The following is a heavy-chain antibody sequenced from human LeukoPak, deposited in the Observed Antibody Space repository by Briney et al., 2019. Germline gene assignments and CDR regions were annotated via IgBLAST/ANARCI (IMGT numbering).Heavy chain of an antibody. D-gene: IGHD3-22*01. CDR1: GGSFSGYY. CDR3: ARVTYYYDSSGYYFDY. V-gene: IGHV4-34*01. J-gene: IGHJ4*02. CDR2: INHSGST. Sequence: KASETLSLTCAVYGGSFSGYYWSWIRQPPGKGLEWIGEINHSGSTYYNPSLKSRVTISVDTSKNQFSLKLSSVTAADTAVYYCARVTYYYDSSGYYFDYWGQGTLVTVSS.